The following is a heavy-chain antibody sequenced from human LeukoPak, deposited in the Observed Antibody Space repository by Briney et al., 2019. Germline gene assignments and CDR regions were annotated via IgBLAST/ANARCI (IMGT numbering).Heavy chain of an antibody. CDR1: GGSFSGYY. CDR3: ARAGVGITMVRGVNQLDY. V-gene: IGHV4-34*01. Sequence: PSETLSLTCAVYGGSFSGYYWSWIRQPPGKGLEWIGDIYHSGSTNYNPSLKSRVTISVDTSKNQFSLKLSSVTAGDTAVYYCARAGVGITMVRGVNQLDYWGQGTLVTVSS. J-gene: IGHJ4*02. D-gene: IGHD3-10*01. CDR2: IYHSGST.